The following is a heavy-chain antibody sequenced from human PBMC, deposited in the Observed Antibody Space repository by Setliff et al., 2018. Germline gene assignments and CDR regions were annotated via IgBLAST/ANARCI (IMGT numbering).Heavy chain of an antibody. Sequence: SETLSLTCTVSGDSISSGYYYWTWIRQPPGKGLEWIGEINHSGSSNYNPSLKSRVTISVDTSKNQFSLNVSSVTAADTAVYYCARDGGEYWGQGKLVTVSS. CDR1: GDSISSGYYY. D-gene: IGHD3-16*01. CDR2: INHSGSS. V-gene: IGHV4-39*07. J-gene: IGHJ4*02. CDR3: ARDGGEY.